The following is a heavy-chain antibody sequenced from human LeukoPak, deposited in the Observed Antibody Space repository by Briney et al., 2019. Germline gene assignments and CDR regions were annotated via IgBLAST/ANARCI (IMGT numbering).Heavy chain of an antibody. CDR1: GFTFSNYG. CDR2: ISGSGGTT. D-gene: IGHD4-17*01. CDR3: ARVITVYNDYEEVAEYFQH. V-gene: IGHV3-23*01. J-gene: IGHJ1*01. Sequence: GGSLRLSCAASGFTFSNYGMSWVRQAPGKGLEWISAISGSGGTTYYADSVKGRFTISRDNPNNTLFLQLNSLRAEDTAVYYCARVITVYNDYEEVAEYFQHWGQGTLVIVSS.